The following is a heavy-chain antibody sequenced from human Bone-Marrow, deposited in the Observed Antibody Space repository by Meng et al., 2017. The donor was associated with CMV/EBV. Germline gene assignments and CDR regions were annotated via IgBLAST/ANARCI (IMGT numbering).Heavy chain of an antibody. J-gene: IGHJ4*02. CDR1: GFTFSNAW. V-gene: IGHV3-15*01. Sequence: GESLKISCAASGFTFSNAWMSWVRQAPGKGLEWVGRIKSKTDGGTTDYAAPVKGRFTISRDDSKNTLYLQMNSLKTEDTAVYYCAKDSGYCSSTSCYTFDYWGQGTLVTVPQ. CDR3: AKDSGYCSSTSCYTFDY. D-gene: IGHD2-2*02. CDR2: IKSKTDGGTT.